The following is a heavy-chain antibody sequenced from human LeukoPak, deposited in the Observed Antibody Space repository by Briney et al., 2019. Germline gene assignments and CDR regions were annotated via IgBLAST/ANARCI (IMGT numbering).Heavy chain of an antibody. CDR2: IYSSGST. CDR3: ARTSNYYYDSSGYYGVFDY. CDR1: GGSISSYY. D-gene: IGHD3-22*01. V-gene: IGHV4-59*08. J-gene: IGHJ4*02. Sequence: SETLSLTCTVSGGSISSYYWSWIRQHPGKGLEWVAYIYSSGSTKYNPSLMSRVTISVDTAKNQFSLKLSSVTAADTAVYYCARTSNYYYDSSGYYGVFDYWGQGTLVTVSS.